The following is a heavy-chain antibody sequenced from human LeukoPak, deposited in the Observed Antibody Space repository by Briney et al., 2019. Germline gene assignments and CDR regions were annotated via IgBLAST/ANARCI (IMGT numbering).Heavy chain of an antibody. CDR2: ISSSSSYI. J-gene: IGHJ4*02. CDR1: GFTFSSYS. CDR3: ASHYDILTGYLSLPDY. Sequence: GGSLRLSCAASGFTFSSYSMNWVRQAPGKGLEWVSSISSSSSYIYYADSVKGRFTISRDNAKNSLYLQMNSLRAEDTAVYYCASHYDILTGYLSLPDYWGQGTLVTVSS. V-gene: IGHV3-21*01. D-gene: IGHD3-9*01.